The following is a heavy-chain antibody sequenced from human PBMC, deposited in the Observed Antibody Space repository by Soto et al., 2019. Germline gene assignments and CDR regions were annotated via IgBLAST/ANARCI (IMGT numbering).Heavy chain of an antibody. CDR3: ARERLFCPGGNCYCYFDY. CDR2: IYYSGST. J-gene: IGHJ4*02. V-gene: IGHV4-59*01. CDR1: GDSISGYY. Sequence: KSSETLSLTCTVSGDSISGYYWSWIRQPSGKGLEWIGYIYYSGSTNYNPSLKSRVTISVDTSKDQFSLNLRSVTAADTAVYYCARERLFCPGGNCYCYFDYWGQGTLVTVSS. D-gene: IGHD2-15*01.